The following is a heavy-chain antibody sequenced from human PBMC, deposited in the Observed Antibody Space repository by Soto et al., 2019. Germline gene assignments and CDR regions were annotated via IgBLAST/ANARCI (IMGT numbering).Heavy chain of an antibody. Sequence: SETLSLTCAVSGDSVTSNVWWSWVRQPPGKGLEWIGEAYHNGLADYNPSLKSRVTMSVDTSKNEFSLKLTSLTAADTAIYYCARDAAVPGESDRFDYWGQGTLVTVSS. CDR3: ARDAAVPGESDRFDY. D-gene: IGHD6-19*01. V-gene: IGHV4-4*02. CDR1: GDSVTSNVW. J-gene: IGHJ4*02. CDR2: AYHNGLA.